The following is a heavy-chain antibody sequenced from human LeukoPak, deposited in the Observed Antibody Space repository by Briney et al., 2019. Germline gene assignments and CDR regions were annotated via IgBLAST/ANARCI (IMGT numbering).Heavy chain of an antibody. CDR2: INPNSGGT. CDR3: ARTGYGSGSYLAHDY. CDR1: GYTFTGYY. D-gene: IGHD3-10*01. J-gene: IGHJ4*02. Sequence: ASVKVSCTASGYTFTGYYMHWVRQAPGQGLEWMGWINPNSGGTNYAQKFQGRVTMTRDTSISTAYMELSRLRSDDTAVYYCARTGYGSGSYLAHDYWGQGTLVTVSS. V-gene: IGHV1-2*02.